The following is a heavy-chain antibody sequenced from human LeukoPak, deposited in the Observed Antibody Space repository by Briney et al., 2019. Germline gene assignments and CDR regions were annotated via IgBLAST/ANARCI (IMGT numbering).Heavy chain of an antibody. CDR2: ISGSGGST. D-gene: IGHD3-10*01. CDR1: GFTFSGYA. Sequence: GSLRLSCAASGFTFSGYAMSWVRQAPGKGLEWVSAISGSGGSTYYADSVKGRFTISRDNSKNTLYLQMNSLRAEDTAVYYCARDYRPYGSGSYYNPDYWGQGTLVTVSS. J-gene: IGHJ4*02. V-gene: IGHV3-23*01. CDR3: ARDYRPYGSGSYYNPDY.